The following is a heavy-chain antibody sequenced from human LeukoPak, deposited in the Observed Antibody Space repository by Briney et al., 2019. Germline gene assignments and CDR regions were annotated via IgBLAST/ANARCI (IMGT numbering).Heavy chain of an antibody. J-gene: IGHJ4*02. CDR1: GFTFSDYY. CDR3: AKGQWSGDY. Sequence: GGSLRLSCVVSGFTFSDYYMSWLRQAPGKGLEWVSYISGGSTDTNYADSMKGRFIISRDNAKNTLYLQMNSLRAEDTAVYYCAKGQWSGDYWGQGTLVTVSS. V-gene: IGHV3-11*06. D-gene: IGHD2-15*01. CDR2: ISGGSTDT.